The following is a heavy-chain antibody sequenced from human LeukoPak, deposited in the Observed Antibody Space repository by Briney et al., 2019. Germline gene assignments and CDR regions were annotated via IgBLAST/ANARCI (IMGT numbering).Heavy chain of an antibody. CDR2: FIYIYGSA. D-gene: IGHD3-22*01. J-gene: IGHJ4*02. V-gene: IGHV1-69*05. CDR1: GGTFSSYA. Sequence: SVKVSCKTSGGTFSSYAINWVRQAPGQGLEWMGWFIYIYGSAVYAEKFQGRVTITTDESLSTVYMELSSLRSEDTAVYYCASSAHYYDSNGPADYWGQGTRVTVSS. CDR3: ASSAHYYDSNGPADY.